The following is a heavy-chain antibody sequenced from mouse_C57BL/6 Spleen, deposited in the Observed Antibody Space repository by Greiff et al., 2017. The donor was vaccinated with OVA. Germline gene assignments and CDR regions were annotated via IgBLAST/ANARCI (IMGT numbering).Heavy chain of an antibody. Sequence: EVKLMESGGDLVKPGGSLKLSCAASGFTFSSYGMSWVRQTPDKRLEWVATISSGGSYTYYPDSVKGRFTISRDNAKNTLYLQMSSLKSEDTAMYYCARLLGTGTWYYFDYWGQGTTLTVSS. CDR1: GFTFSSYG. CDR3: ARLLGTGTWYYFDY. V-gene: IGHV5-6*01. CDR2: ISSGGSYT. D-gene: IGHD4-1*01. J-gene: IGHJ2*01.